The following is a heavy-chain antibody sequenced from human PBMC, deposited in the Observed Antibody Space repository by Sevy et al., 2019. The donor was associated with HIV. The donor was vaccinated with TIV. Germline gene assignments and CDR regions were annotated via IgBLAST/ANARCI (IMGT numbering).Heavy chain of an antibody. CDR1: GFTFSSYS. D-gene: IGHD3-3*01. CDR2: ISSSSSTI. V-gene: IGHV3-48*02. Sequence: GGSLRLSCAASGFTFSSYSMNWVRQAPGKGLEWVSYISSSSSTIYYADSVKGRFTISRDNAKNSLYLQMNSLRDEDTAVYYGAREKTHNDFWSGRYYYYGMDVWGQGTTVTVSS. CDR3: AREKTHNDFWSGRYYYYGMDV. J-gene: IGHJ6*02.